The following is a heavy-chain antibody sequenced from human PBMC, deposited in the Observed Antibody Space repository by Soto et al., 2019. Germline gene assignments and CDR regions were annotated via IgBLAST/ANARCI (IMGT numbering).Heavy chain of an antibody. D-gene: IGHD3-10*01. J-gene: IGHJ6*02. CDR1: GGTFSSYA. CDR2: IIPIFGTA. V-gene: IGHV1-69*06. Sequence: GASVKVSCKASGGTFSSYAISWVRQAPGQGLEWMGGIIPIFGTANYAQKFQGRVTITADKSTSTAYMELSSLRSEDTAVYYCARENGSGSYYWTDYYYYYGMDVWGQGTTVTVSS. CDR3: ARENGSGSYYWTDYYYYYGMDV.